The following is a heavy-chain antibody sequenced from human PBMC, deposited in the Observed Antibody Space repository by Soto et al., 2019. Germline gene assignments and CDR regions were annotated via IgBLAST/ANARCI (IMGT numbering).Heavy chain of an antibody. J-gene: IGHJ5*02. D-gene: IGHD3-10*01. CDR3: ARAMVRGVIRWFDP. Sequence: EVQLLESGGGLVQPGGSLRLSCAASGFTFSSYAMSWVRQAPGKGLEWVSAISGSGGSTYYADSVKGRFTISRDNAKNSLYLQMNSLRAEDTAVYYCARAMVRGVIRWFDPWGQGTLVTVSS. CDR2: ISGSGGST. V-gene: IGHV3-23*01. CDR1: GFTFSSYA.